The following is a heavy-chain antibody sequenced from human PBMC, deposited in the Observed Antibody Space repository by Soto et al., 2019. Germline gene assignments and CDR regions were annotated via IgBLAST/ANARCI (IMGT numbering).Heavy chain of an antibody. CDR1: GFTFSSYD. Sequence: EVQLVESGGGLVQPGGSLRLSCAASGFTFSSYDMHWVRQAPGKGLEYISAINSNGGITYYANSVKGRLTISRDNSKNTVYLQMGSLRAEDMAVYYCVRATSFDCWGQGTLVTVSS. J-gene: IGHJ4*02. CDR2: INSNGGIT. D-gene: IGHD4-4*01. V-gene: IGHV3-64*01. CDR3: VRATSFDC.